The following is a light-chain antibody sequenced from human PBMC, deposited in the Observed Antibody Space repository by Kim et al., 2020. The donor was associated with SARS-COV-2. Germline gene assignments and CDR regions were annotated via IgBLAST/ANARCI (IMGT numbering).Light chain of an antibody. CDR2: YAS. CDR1: HKVWANY. CDR3: QHYDSSPIT. Sequence: SPRAKATPSCQANHKVWANYLTLYPPKSGQAPRLLIYYASIRATGIPYSSSGSGSGADFTITIIRLEPEDFAVYYCQHYDSSPITFGQGTRLEIK. J-gene: IGKJ5*01. V-gene: IGKV3-20*01.